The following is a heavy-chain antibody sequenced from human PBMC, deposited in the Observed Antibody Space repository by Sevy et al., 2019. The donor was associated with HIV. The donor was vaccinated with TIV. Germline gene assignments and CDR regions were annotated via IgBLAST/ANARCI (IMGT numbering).Heavy chain of an antibody. CDR3: ARGSGSGSYYNFDY. CDR1: GGSISSYY. D-gene: IGHD3-10*01. V-gene: IGHV4-59*01. Sequence: SETLSLTCTVSGGSISSYYWSWIRQPPVKGLEWIGYIYYSGSTNYNPSLKSRVTISVDTSKNQFSLKLSSVTAADTAVYYCARGSGSGSYYNFDYWGQGTLVTVSS. CDR2: IYYSGST. J-gene: IGHJ4*02.